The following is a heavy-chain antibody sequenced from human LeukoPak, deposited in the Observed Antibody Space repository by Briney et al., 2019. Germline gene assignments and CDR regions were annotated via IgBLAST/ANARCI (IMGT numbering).Heavy chain of an antibody. J-gene: IGHJ6*02. Sequence: PGGSLRLSCAASGFTFSNYDIHWVRQAPGKGLEGGALISHDGSNKYYGDSLKGRFTISRDNSKNTLYLQMNSLRGEDTAVYYCARQENAMDVWGQGTTVTVSS. CDR1: GFTFSNYD. D-gene: IGHD2-2*01. CDR2: ISHDGSNK. CDR3: ARQENAMDV. V-gene: IGHV3-30*03.